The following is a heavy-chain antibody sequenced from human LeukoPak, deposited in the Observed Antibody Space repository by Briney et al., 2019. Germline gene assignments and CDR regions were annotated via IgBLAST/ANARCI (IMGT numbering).Heavy chain of an antibody. CDR1: GYTFTGYY. Sequence: ASVKVSCKASGYTFTGYYMHWVRQAPGQGLEWMGGINPNSGGTNYAQKFQGRVTMTRDTSISTAYMELSRLRSDDAAVYYCARSQGKTYYYDSSGYYYYFDYWGQGTLVTVSS. CDR3: ARSQGKTYYYDSSGYYYYFDY. J-gene: IGHJ4*02. V-gene: IGHV1-2*02. D-gene: IGHD3-22*01. CDR2: INPNSGGT.